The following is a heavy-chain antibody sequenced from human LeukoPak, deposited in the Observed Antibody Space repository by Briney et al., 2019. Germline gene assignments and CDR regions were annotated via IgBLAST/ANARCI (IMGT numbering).Heavy chain of an antibody. V-gene: IGHV4-59*11. CDR3: ARGPYSARDTYYYDSSGYYYADYYYYYMDV. J-gene: IGHJ6*03. Sequence: SETLSLTCTVSGGSISSHYWSWIRQPPGKGLEWIGYIYYSGSTNYNPSLKSRATISVDTSKNQFSLKLSSVTAADTAVYYCARGPYSARDTYYYDSSGYYYADYYYYYMDVWGKGTTVTVSS. D-gene: IGHD3-22*01. CDR1: GGSISSHY. CDR2: IYYSGST.